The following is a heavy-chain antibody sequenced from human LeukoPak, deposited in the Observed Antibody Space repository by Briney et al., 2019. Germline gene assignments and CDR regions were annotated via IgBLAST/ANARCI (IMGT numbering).Heavy chain of an antibody. CDR3: ARDQRGDGYNFYYFDY. J-gene: IGHJ4*02. Sequence: SQTLSLTCAVSGGSISSGGYSWSWIRQPPGRGLEWIGYIYHSGSTYYNPSLKSRVTISVDRPKNQFSLKLSSVTAADTAVYYCARDQRGDGYNFYYFDYWGQGTLVTVSS. V-gene: IGHV4-30-2*01. D-gene: IGHD5-24*01. CDR1: GGSISSGGYS. CDR2: IYHSGST.